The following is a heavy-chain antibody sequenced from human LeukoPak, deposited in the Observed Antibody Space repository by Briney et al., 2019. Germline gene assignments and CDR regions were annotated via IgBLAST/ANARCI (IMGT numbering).Heavy chain of an antibody. J-gene: IGHJ4*02. V-gene: IGHV3-30*04. CDR1: GFTFSSYA. D-gene: IGHD6-19*01. Sequence: GGSLRLSCAASGFTFSSYAMHWVRQAPGKGLEWVAVISYDGSNKYYADSVKGRFTISRDNSKNTLYLQMNSLRAEDTAVYYCATVAVAGKGDYWGQGTLVTVSS. CDR3: ATVAVAGKGDY. CDR2: ISYDGSNK.